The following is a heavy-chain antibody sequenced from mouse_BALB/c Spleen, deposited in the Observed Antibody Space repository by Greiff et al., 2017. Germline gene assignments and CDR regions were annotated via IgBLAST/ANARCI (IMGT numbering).Heavy chain of an antibody. J-gene: IGHJ4*01. CDR2: ISSGGST. V-gene: IGHV5-6-5*01. CDR1: GFTFSSYA. Sequence: EVKLMESGGGLVKPGGSLKLSCAASGFTFSSYAMYWVRQTPEKRLEWVASISSGGSTNYHDSVKGRFTIARDNARNFLYLQMSSLRTEDTAMYYCERSEAQGYAMDYWGQGTSVTVSS. CDR3: ERSEAQGYAMDY.